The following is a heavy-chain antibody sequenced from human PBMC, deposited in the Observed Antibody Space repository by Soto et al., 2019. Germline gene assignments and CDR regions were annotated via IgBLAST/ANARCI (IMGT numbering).Heavy chain of an antibody. CDR1: GFTFSDYY. D-gene: IGHD6-19*01. CDR2: ISSSSSYT. CDR3: ARDIKQSNRFDP. V-gene: IGHV3-11*06. Sequence: GGSLRLSCAASGFTFSDYYMSWIRQAPGKGLEWVSYISSSSSYTNYADSVKGRFTISRDNAKNSLYLQMNSLRAEDTAVYYCARDIKQSNRFDPWGQGTLVTVS. J-gene: IGHJ5*02.